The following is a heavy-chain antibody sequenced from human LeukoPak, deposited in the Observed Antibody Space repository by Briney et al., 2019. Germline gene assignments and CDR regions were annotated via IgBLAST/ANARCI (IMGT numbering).Heavy chain of an antibody. V-gene: IGHV4-38-2*02. J-gene: IGHJ4*02. CDR1: GYSISSGYY. CDR3: ARDIGDLDYSNYPYFDY. Sequence: SETLSLTCTVSGYSISSGYYWGWIRQPPGKGLEWSGSIYHSGSTYYNPSPKSRVTISVDNSKNQFSLKLSSVTAADTAVYYCARDIGDLDYSNYPYFDYWGQGTLVTVSS. CDR2: IYHSGST. D-gene: IGHD4-11*01.